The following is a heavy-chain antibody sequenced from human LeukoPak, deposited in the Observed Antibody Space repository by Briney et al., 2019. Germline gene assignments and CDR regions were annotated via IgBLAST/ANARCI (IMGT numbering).Heavy chain of an antibody. CDR3: ARHGYYYGWGHFDY. Sequence: SETLSLTCSVSDGSISNYYWSWIRQPPGKGLEWIGYIYYSGSTNYNPSLKSRVTISVDTSKNQFSLKLSSVTAADTAVYYCARHGYYYGWGHFDYWGQGTLVTVSS. CDR2: IYYSGST. V-gene: IGHV4-59*08. CDR1: DGSISNYY. J-gene: IGHJ4*02. D-gene: IGHD3-10*01.